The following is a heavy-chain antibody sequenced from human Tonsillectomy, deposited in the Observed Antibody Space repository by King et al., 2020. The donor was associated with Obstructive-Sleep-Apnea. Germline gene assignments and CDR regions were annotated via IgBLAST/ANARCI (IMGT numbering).Heavy chain of an antibody. CDR3: ARDQNIKVGAILGVLGYYYGMDV. V-gene: IGHV1-2*04. D-gene: IGHD1-26*01. Sequence: QLVQSGAEVKKPGASVKVSCKASGYAFTGHYIHWARQAPGQGLEWMGWINPNSGDTNYAQRFQGWVTMTRDTSISTAYMELSRLGSDDTAVYYCARDQNIKVGAILGVLGYYYGMDVWGQGTTVTVSS. CDR2: INPNSGDT. J-gene: IGHJ6*02. CDR1: GYAFTGHY.